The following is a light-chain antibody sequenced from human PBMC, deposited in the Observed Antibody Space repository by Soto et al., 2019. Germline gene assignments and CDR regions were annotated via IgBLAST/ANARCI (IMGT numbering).Light chain of an antibody. CDR1: QSISSY. CDR3: QQSYSTPIT. J-gene: IGKJ5*01. Sequence: DITLPHCPSLLSASVGYSVSLVFRASQSISSYLNWYQQKPGKAPKLLIYAASSLQSGVPSRFSGSGSGTDFTLTISSLQPEDFATYYCQQSYSTPITFGQGTLLEVK. CDR2: AAS. V-gene: IGKV1-39*01.